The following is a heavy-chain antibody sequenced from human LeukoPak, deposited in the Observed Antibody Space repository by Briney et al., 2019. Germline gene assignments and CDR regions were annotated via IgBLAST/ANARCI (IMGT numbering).Heavy chain of an antibody. Sequence: VKVSCKASGGTFIXYAISWVRQAPGQGLEWMGRIIPILGIANYAQKFQGRVTITADKSTSTAYMELSSLRSEDTAVYYCARSTTVTSPPDYWGQGTLVTVSS. CDR3: ARSTTVTSPPDY. CDR2: IIPILGIA. CDR1: GGTFIXYA. V-gene: IGHV1-69*04. D-gene: IGHD4-17*01. J-gene: IGHJ4*02.